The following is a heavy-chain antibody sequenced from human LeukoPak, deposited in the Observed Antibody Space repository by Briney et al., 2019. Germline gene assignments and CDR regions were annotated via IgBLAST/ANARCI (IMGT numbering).Heavy chain of an antibody. CDR2: IYYSGST. CDR1: GGSISSSSYY. Sequence: SETLSLTCTVSGGSISSSSYYWGWIRQPPGKGLEWIGSIYYSGSTYYNPSLKSRVTISVDTSKNPFSLKLSSVTAADTAVYYCARDVPIRYSYGYDAFDIWGQGTMVTVSS. D-gene: IGHD5-18*01. CDR3: ARDVPIRYSYGYDAFDI. J-gene: IGHJ3*02. V-gene: IGHV4-39*07.